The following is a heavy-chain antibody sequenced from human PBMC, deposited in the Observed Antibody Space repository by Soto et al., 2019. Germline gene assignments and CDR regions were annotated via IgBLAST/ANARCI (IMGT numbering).Heavy chain of an antibody. CDR1: GFTFSSYA. Sequence: QVQLVESGGGVVQPGTSLRLSCAAFGFTFSSYAMHWARQAPGKGLEWVTVISIRGGDEYYAESVRGRFTISRDDSKNTLYLQMDSLRVEDTAVYYCARGTIVARQHLDYWGQGTLVTVSS. D-gene: IGHD6-6*01. CDR2: ISIRGGDE. CDR3: ARGTIVARQHLDY. J-gene: IGHJ4*02. V-gene: IGHV3-30*03.